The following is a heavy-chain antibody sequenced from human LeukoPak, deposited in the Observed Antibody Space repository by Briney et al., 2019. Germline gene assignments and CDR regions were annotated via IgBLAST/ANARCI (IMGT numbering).Heavy chain of an antibody. V-gene: IGHV1-46*01. CDR3: ARDPLPEIHPYYYYGMDV. CDR2: INPSGGST. D-gene: IGHD1-14*01. J-gene: IGHJ6*02. Sequence: ASVKVSCKASGYTFTSYYIYWVRQAPGHGLEWMGIINPSGGSTSYAQKFQGRVTMTRDTSTSTVYMELSSLRSEDTAVYYCARDPLPEIHPYYYYGMDVWGQGTTVTVSS. CDR1: GYTFTSYY.